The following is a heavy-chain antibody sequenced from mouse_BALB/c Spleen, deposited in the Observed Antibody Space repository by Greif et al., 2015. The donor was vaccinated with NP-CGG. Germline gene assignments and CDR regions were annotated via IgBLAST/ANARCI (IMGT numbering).Heavy chain of an antibody. CDR1: GFDFSRYW. V-gene: IGHV4-1*02. CDR2: INPDSSTI. J-gene: IGHJ2*01. Sequence: EVKLQESGGGLVQPGGSLKLSCAASGFDFSRYWMSWVRQAPGKGLEWIGEINPDSSTINYTPSLKDKFIISRDNAKNTLYLQMSKVRSEDTALYYCARPGYDYEGFDYWGQGTTLTVSS. D-gene: IGHD2-4*01. CDR3: ARPGYDYEGFDY.